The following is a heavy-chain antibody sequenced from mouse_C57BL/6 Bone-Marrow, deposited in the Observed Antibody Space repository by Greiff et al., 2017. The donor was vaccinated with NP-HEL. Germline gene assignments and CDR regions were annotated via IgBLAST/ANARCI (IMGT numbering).Heavy chain of an antibody. CDR3: ARQAYYSNPFAY. CDR2: ISSGGSYT. V-gene: IGHV5-6*01. Sequence: EVKLMESGGDLVKPGGSLKLSCAASGFTFSSYGMSWVRQTPDKRLEWVATISSGGSYTYYPDSVKGRFTISRDNAKNTLYLQMSSLKSEDTAMYYGARQAYYSNPFAYWGQGTLVTVSA. CDR1: GFTFSSYG. D-gene: IGHD2-5*01. J-gene: IGHJ3*01.